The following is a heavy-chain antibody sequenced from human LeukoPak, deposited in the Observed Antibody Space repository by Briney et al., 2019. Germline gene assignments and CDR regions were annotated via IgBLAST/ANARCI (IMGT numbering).Heavy chain of an antibody. CDR2: IYPYDSDA. CDR3: ARFYNYYYYIDV. J-gene: IGHJ6*03. Sequence: GESLKISCKWSGYSSSTYWIGWVRQMPGKGLEWMGIIYPYDSDARYSPSFQGQVTFSADKSISTAYLQWSSLKASDTAIYYCARFYNYYYYIDVWGNGTTVTVSS. CDR1: GYSSSTYW. V-gene: IGHV5-51*01.